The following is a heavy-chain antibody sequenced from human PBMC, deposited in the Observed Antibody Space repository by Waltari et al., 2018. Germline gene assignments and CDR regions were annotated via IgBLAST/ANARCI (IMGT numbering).Heavy chain of an antibody. CDR1: GYSISSGYY. J-gene: IGHJ4*02. Sequence: QVQLQESGPGLVKPSETLSLTCAVSGYSISSGYYWGLIRQPPGKGLEWIGNIYHSGSTYYNPSLKSRVTISVDTSKNQFSLKLSSVTAADTAVYYCARHVYTTLDYWGQGTLVTVSS. D-gene: IGHD3-16*01. V-gene: IGHV4-38-2*01. CDR2: IYHSGST. CDR3: ARHVYTTLDY.